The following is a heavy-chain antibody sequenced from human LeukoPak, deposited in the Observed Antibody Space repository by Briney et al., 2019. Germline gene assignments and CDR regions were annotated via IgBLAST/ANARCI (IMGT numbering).Heavy chain of an antibody. Sequence: GGSLRLSCAASEFTFSYYWMHWVRQAPGKGLVWVSRINSEGTSTSFADSVKGRFTVSRDNAKNTLYLQMNSLRPEDTAVYYCVRSYRDLTGYYNHFDYWGQGNLVTVSS. D-gene: IGHD3-9*01. V-gene: IGHV3-74*01. CDR1: EFTFSYYW. CDR3: VRSYRDLTGYYNHFDY. CDR2: INSEGTST. J-gene: IGHJ4*02.